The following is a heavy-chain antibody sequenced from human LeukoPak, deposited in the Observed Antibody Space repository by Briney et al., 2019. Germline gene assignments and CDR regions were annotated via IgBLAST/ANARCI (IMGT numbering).Heavy chain of an antibody. D-gene: IGHD2-2*01. CDR3: ARDDPIVVVPAATTKEYYFDY. Sequence: PGGSLRLSCAASGFTFSSYSMNWVRQAPGKGLEWVSSISSSSSYIYYADSVKGRFTISRDNAKNSLYLQMNSLRAEDTAVYYCARDDPIVVVPAATTKEYYFDYWGQGTLVTVSS. V-gene: IGHV3-21*01. CDR2: ISSSSSYI. CDR1: GFTFSSYS. J-gene: IGHJ4*02.